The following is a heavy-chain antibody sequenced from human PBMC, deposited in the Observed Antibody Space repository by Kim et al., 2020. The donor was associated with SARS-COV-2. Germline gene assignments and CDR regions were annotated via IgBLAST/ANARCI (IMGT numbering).Heavy chain of an antibody. V-gene: IGHV4-34*01. CDR2: INHSGST. D-gene: IGHD3-10*01. CDR3: ARGPGFGELYPYYYYYYY. Sequence: SETLSLTCAVYGGSFSGYYWSWIRQPPGKGLEWIGEINHSGSTNYNPSLKSRVTISVDTSKNQFSLKLSSVTAADTAVYYCARGPGFGELYPYYYYYYY. CDR1: GGSFSGYY. J-gene: IGHJ6*03.